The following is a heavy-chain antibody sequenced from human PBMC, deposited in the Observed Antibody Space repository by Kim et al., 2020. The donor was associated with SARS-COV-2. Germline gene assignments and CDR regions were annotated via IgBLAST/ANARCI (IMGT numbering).Heavy chain of an antibody. V-gene: IGHV3-30*18. Sequence: GGSLRLSCAASGFTFSSYGMHWVRQAPGKGLEWVAVISYDGSNKYYADSVKGRFTISRDNSKNTLYLQMNSLRAEDTAVYYCAKLPNGDYGMDVWGQGTTVTVSS. CDR1: GFTFSSYG. CDR2: ISYDGSNK. D-gene: IGHD2-8*01. J-gene: IGHJ6*02. CDR3: AKLPNGDYGMDV.